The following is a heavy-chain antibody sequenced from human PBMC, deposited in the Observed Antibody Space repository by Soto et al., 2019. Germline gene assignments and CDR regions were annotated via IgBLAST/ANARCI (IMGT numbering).Heavy chain of an antibody. V-gene: IGHV1-18*01. D-gene: IGHD6-6*01. CDR2: ISSYNGNT. Sequence: ASVKVSCKASGYTFITYGSSWVRHAPGQGLEWMGWISSYNGNTNYAQKLQGRVTMTTDTSTTTAYMELRSLRSDDTAVYYCARDRPTSSIRARDYYYAMDVWGQGPTVTVS. J-gene: IGHJ6*02. CDR1: GYTFITYG. CDR3: ARDRPTSSIRARDYYYAMDV.